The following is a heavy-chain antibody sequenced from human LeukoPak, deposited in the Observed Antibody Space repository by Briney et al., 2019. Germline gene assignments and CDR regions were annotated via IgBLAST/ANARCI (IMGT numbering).Heavy chain of an antibody. Sequence: GGSLRLSCAASGFTFSSYWMSWVRQAPGKGLEWVADINLDGSEKYYVDSVKGRFTISRDNAKNSLNLHMNSLRAEDTAVYYCAREGTRRLFDSWGQGTLVTVSS. J-gene: IGHJ4*02. D-gene: IGHD1/OR15-1a*01. CDR3: AREGTRRLFDS. CDR2: INLDGSEK. CDR1: GFTFSSYW. V-gene: IGHV3-7*01.